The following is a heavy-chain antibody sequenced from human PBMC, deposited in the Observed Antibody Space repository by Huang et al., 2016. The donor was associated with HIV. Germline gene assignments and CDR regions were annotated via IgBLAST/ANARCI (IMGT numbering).Heavy chain of an antibody. V-gene: IGHV1-2*02. CDR2: LNPNRGGT. CDR1: GYTFTGYY. D-gene: IGHD2-2*01. J-gene: IGHJ6*02. CDR3: AAGVVPAADYYYYYGMDV. Sequence: QVQLVQSGAEVKKPGASVKVSCKASGYTFTGYYMHWVRQAPGQGLEWMGWLNPNRGGTNYAQKCHGRVTMTRDTSISTAYMELSRLRSDDTAVYYCAAGVVPAADYYYYYGMDVWGQGTTVTVSS.